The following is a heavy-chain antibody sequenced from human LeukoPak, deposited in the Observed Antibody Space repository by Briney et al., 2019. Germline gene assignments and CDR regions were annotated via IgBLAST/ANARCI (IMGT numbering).Heavy chain of an antibody. CDR2: IRGSGTST. CDR1: GFTFSSYT. J-gene: IGHJ4*02. Sequence: GGSLRLSCAASGFTFSSYTLSWVRQAPGKELEWISAIRGSGTSTYYAASVKGRFTISRDNSRNTLYLQMNSLRAEDTAVYYCAKDTCGADCYSHYDHWGQGTLVTVSS. V-gene: IGHV3-23*01. D-gene: IGHD2-21*02. CDR3: AKDTCGADCYSHYDH.